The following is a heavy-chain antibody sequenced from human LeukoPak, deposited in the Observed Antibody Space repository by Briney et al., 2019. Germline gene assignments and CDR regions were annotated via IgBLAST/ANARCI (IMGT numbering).Heavy chain of an antibody. V-gene: IGHV3-30*02. D-gene: IGHD3-10*01. Sequence: GGSLRLSCAASGFTFSSYGMHWVRQAPGKGLEWVAFIRYNGSNKYYADSVKGRFTISRDNSKNTLYLQMNSLRAEDTAVYYCAKDPYYYGSGSYFDYWGQGTLVTVSS. CDR1: GFTFSSYG. CDR3: AKDPYYYGSGSYFDY. CDR2: IRYNGSNK. J-gene: IGHJ4*02.